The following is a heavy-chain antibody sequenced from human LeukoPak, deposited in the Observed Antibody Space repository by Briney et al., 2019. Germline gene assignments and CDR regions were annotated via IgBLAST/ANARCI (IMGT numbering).Heavy chain of an antibody. D-gene: IGHD2-8*02. V-gene: IGHV1-8*01. CDR3: AREPLVDDY. CDR2: MNPNSGNT. J-gene: IGHJ4*02. CDR1: GYTFTSYD. Sequence: ASVKVSCKASGYTFTSYDINWVRQATGQGLEWMGYMNPNSGNTAYAQKFQGRVTVTRDTSISTAYMELSSLRSEDTAVYYCAREPLVDDYWGQGTLVTVSS.